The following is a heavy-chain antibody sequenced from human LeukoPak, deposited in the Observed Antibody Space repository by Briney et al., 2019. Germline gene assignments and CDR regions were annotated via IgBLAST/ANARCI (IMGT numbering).Heavy chain of an antibody. Sequence: GGSLRLSYAAFGFTFNNYWMHWVRQAPGKGLVWVSRIDSDGSSTSYADSVKGRFTVSRDNAKNTVFLQMNSLRAEDTAVYYCVRDRIGFDPWGQGTLVTVSS. J-gene: IGHJ5*02. CDR1: GFTFNNYW. D-gene: IGHD3-16*02. CDR3: VRDRIGFDP. CDR2: IDSDGSST. V-gene: IGHV3-74*01.